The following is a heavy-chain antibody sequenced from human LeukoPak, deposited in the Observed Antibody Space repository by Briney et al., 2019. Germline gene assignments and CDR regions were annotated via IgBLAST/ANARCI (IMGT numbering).Heavy chain of an antibody. CDR1: GGSISSGSYY. CDR3: ARDHGIKGWFDP. V-gene: IGHV4-61*02. D-gene: IGHD1-14*01. Sequence: SETLSLTCTVSGGSISSGSYYWSWIRQPAGKGLEWIGRIYTSGSTNYNPSLKSRVTISVDTSKNQFSLKLSSVTAADTAVYYCARDHGIKGWFDPWGQGTLVTVSS. J-gene: IGHJ5*02. CDR2: IYTSGST.